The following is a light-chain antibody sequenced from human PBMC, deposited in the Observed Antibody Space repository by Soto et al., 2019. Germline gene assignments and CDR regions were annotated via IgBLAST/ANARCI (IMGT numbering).Light chain of an antibody. V-gene: IGKV1-5*01. CDR3: LQDINYPWT. J-gene: IGKJ1*01. CDR1: QSISSW. CDR2: DAS. Sequence: DIQMTQSPSSLSASVGERVTITCRASQSISSWLAWYQQKPGKAPKLLIYDASSLESGVPSRFSGSGSGTDFTLAISSLQPEDSATYYCLQDINYPWTFGQGTRWIS.